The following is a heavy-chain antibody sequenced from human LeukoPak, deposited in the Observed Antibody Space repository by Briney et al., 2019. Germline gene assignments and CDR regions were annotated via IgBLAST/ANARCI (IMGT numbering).Heavy chain of an antibody. CDR2: ISTNGGIT. CDR1: GFTFSSYA. CDR3: ARGKGIYCGGDCSALDY. Sequence: RGSPRLSSADSGFTFSSYAMHWVRQAPGKGLEYVSAISTNGGITYYANSVKGRFTISRDNSKNTLYLQMGSLTAEDMAVYYCARGKGIYCGGDCSALDYWGQGTLVTVSS. D-gene: IGHD2-21*02. J-gene: IGHJ4*02. V-gene: IGHV3-64*01.